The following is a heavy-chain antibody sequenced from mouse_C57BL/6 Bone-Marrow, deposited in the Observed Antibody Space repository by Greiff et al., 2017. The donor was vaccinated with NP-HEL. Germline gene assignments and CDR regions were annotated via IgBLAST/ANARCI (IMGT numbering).Heavy chain of an antibody. D-gene: IGHD3-2*02. CDR2: INPSSGYT. CDR1: GYTFTSYT. J-gene: IGHJ3*01. CDR3: ARRPYLGSSGLAWFAY. V-gene: IGHV1-4*01. Sequence: VKLMESGAELARPGASVKMSCKASGYTFTSYTMHWVKQRPGQGLEWIGYINPSSGYTKYNQKFKDKATLTADKSSSTAYMQLSSLTSEDSAVYYCARRPYLGSSGLAWFAYWGQGTLVTVSA.